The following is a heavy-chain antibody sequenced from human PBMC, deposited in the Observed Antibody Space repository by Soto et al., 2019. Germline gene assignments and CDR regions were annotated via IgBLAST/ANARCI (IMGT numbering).Heavy chain of an antibody. CDR3: ARQYSSGWYGGDYFDY. V-gene: IGHV4-39*01. J-gene: IGHJ4*02. D-gene: IGHD6-19*01. CDR2: IYYIGST. Sequence: PSETLSLTCTVSGGSISSSSYYWGWIRQPPGKGLEWIGSIYYIGSTYYNPSLKSRVTISIDTSKNQFSLKLSSVAAADTAVYYCARQYSSGWYGGDYFDYWGQGTLVTVSS. CDR1: GGSISSSSYY.